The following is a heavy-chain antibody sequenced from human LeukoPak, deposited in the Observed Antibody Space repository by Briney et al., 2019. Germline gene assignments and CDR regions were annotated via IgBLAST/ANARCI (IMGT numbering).Heavy chain of an antibody. Sequence: GGFLRLSCAASGFTFSSYAMNWVRQAPGKGLEWVAGLTGSGGSTSYADSAKGRFTISRDNSKNTLYLQMNSLRAGDMAIYYCAKGMSSGWSGGIDIWGQGTKVTVSS. CDR1: GFTFSSYA. CDR2: LTGSGGST. D-gene: IGHD6-19*01. V-gene: IGHV3-23*01. J-gene: IGHJ3*02. CDR3: AKGMSSGWSGGIDI.